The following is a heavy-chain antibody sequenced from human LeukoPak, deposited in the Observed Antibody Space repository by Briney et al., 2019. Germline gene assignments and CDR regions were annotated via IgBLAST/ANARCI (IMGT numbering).Heavy chain of an antibody. D-gene: IGHD6-19*01. V-gene: IGHV3-23*01. CDR3: AKDNKQWLLYYYGMDV. CDR2: ISGSGGST. CDR1: GFTFSSYA. J-gene: IGHJ6*02. Sequence: PGGSLRLSCAASGFTFSSYAMSRVRQAPGKGLEWVSAISGSGGSTYYADSVKGRFTISRDNSKNTLYLQMNSLRAEDTAVYYCAKDNKQWLLYYYGMDVWGQGTTVTVSS.